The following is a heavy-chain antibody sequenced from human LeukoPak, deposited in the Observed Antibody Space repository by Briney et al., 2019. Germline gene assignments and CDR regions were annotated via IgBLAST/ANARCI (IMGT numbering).Heavy chain of an antibody. J-gene: IGHJ4*02. Sequence: GGSLRLSCAASGFTFSSYEMNWVRQAPGKGLEWVSYISSSGSTIYYADSVKGRFTISRDNAKNSLYLQMNSLRAEDTAVYYCATSPSVVTAPENYFDYWGQGTLVTVSS. D-gene: IGHD2-21*02. CDR1: GFTFSSYE. CDR2: ISSSGSTI. V-gene: IGHV3-48*03. CDR3: ATSPSVVTAPENYFDY.